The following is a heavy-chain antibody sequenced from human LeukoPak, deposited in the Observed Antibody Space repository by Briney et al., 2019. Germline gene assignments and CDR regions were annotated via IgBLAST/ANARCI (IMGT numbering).Heavy chain of an antibody. V-gene: IGHV4-4*07. D-gene: IGHD6-13*01. Sequence: PSETLSLTCTVSGGSISSYYWSWIRQPAGKGLEWIGRVYTSGSTNYNPSLKSRVTISVDKSKNQFSLKLSPVTAADAAVYYCARQYSSSWYLDYWGQGTLVTVSS. CDR3: ARQYSSSWYLDY. CDR1: GGSISSYY. CDR2: VYTSGST. J-gene: IGHJ4*02.